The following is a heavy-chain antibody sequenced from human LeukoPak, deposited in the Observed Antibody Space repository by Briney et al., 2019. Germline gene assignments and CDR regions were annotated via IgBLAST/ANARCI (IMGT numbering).Heavy chain of an antibody. J-gene: IGHJ6*02. CDR1: SGSLSDKY. D-gene: IGHD1-14*01. CDR2: INPSGRT. CDR3: AGRTRYYYYYGMDV. Sequence: KPSETLSLTCGVYSGSLSDKYWSWIRQPPGKGLEWIGEINPSGRTNYNPSLKSRVTISVDTSKNQFSLKLSSVTAADTAVYYCAGRTRYYYYYGMDVWGQGTTVTVSS. V-gene: IGHV4-34*01.